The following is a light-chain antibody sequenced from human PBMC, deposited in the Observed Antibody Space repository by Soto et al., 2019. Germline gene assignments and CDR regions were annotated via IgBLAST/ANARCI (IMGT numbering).Light chain of an antibody. CDR1: SGYSNYK. CDR3: GADHGSGSNFA. V-gene: IGLV9-49*01. J-gene: IGLJ1*01. Sequence: QSVLTQPPSASASLGASVTLTCTLSSGYSNYKVDWYQQRPGKGPRFVMRVGTGGIVGSKGDGIPDRFSVLGSGLNRYLTIKNIQEEDESDYHCGADHGSGSNFALGTGTKLTVL. CDR2: VGTGGIVG.